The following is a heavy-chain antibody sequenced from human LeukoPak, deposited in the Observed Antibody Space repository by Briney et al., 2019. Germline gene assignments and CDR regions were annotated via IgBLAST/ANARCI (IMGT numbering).Heavy chain of an antibody. V-gene: IGHV1-2*02. CDR3: ARGPKLNQCSSTSCHLY. J-gene: IGHJ4*02. CDR1: GYTFTGYY. CDR2: INPNSGGT. Sequence: ASVTVSCKASGYTFTGYYMHWVRQAPGQGLEWMGWINPNSGGTNYAQKFQGRVTMTRDTSISTAYMELSRLRSDDTAVYYCARGPKLNQCSSTSCHLYWGQGTLVTVSS. D-gene: IGHD2-2*01.